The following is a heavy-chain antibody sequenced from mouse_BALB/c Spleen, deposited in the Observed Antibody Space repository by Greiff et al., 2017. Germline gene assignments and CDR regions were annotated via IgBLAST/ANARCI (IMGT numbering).Heavy chain of an antibody. Sequence: SGPELVKPGASVKISCKASGYTFTDYNMHWVKQSHGKSLEWIGYIYPYNGGTGYNQKFKSKATLTVDNSSSTAYMELRSLTSEDSAVYYCARGGAMDYWGQGTSVTVSS. CDR3: ARGGAMDY. CDR1: GYTFTDYN. J-gene: IGHJ4*01. V-gene: IGHV1S29*02. CDR2: IYPYNGGT.